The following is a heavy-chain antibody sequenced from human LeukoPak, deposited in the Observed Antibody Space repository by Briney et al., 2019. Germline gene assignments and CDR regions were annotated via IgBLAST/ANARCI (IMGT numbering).Heavy chain of an antibody. D-gene: IGHD6-19*01. CDR2: IKEDGREK. CDR1: GFTFSSSW. J-gene: IGHJ5*02. CDR3: AKGAYSSGPNWFDP. V-gene: IGHV3-7*03. Sequence: GGSLRLSCATSGFTFSSSWMSWVRQAPGKGLECVANIKEDGREKYYVDSVKGRFTISRDNSKNTLYLQMNSLRAEDTAVYYCAKGAYSSGPNWFDPWGQGTLVTVSS.